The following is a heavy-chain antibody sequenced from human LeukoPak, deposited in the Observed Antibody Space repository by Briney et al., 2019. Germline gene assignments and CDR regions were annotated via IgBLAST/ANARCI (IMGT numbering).Heavy chain of an antibody. CDR1: GFTFSSYV. Sequence: GRSQRLSCAASGFTFSSYVMHWVRQAPGKGLEWVAVISKDGSNKYYADSVKGRFIISRDNSKNTLYLQMTSLRAEDTAVYYCARDATCIAVAGHFDCWGQGTLVTVSS. J-gene: IGHJ4*02. CDR2: ISKDGSNK. CDR3: ARDATCIAVAGHFDC. V-gene: IGHV3-30*04. D-gene: IGHD6-19*01.